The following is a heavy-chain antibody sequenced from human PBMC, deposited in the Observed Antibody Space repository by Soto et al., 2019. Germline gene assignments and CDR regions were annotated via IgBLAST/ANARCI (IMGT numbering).Heavy chain of an antibody. CDR2: MNPNSGNT. CDR3: ARGIYYGSGSYYLKAKRFDP. Sequence: ASVKVSCKASGYTFTSYDINWVRQATGQGLEWMGWMNPNSGNTGYAQKFQGRVTMTRNTSISTAYMELSSLRSEDTAVYYCARGIYYGSGSYYLKAKRFDPWGQGTLVTVSS. V-gene: IGHV1-8*01. CDR1: GYTFTSYD. J-gene: IGHJ5*02. D-gene: IGHD3-10*01.